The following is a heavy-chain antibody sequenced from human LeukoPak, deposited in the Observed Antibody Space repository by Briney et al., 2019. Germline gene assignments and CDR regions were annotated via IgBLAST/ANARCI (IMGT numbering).Heavy chain of an antibody. V-gene: IGHV1-8*01. D-gene: IGHD3-22*01. Sequence: GASVKVSCKASGYTFTSYDINWVRQATGQGLEWMGWMNPNSGNTGYAQKFQGRVTMTRNTSISTAYMELSSLRSEDTAVYYCAGTYYYDSSGYYPRQDYWGQGTLVTVSS. J-gene: IGHJ4*02. CDR2: MNPNSGNT. CDR3: AGTYYYDSSGYYPRQDY. CDR1: GYTFTSYD.